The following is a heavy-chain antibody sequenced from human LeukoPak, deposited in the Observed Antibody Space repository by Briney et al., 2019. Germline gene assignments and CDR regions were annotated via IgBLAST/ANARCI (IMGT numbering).Heavy chain of an antibody. CDR2: IYYSGST. Sequence: NPSETLSLTCSVSGGPISSYYWSWIRQLPGKGLEWIGNIYYSGSTNYNPSLKSRVTISVDTSKNQFSLKLSSVAAADTAVYYCARSYDSSGYYFDYWGQGTLVTVSS. V-gene: IGHV4-59*01. J-gene: IGHJ4*02. CDR1: GGPISSYY. D-gene: IGHD3-22*01. CDR3: ARSYDSSGYYFDY.